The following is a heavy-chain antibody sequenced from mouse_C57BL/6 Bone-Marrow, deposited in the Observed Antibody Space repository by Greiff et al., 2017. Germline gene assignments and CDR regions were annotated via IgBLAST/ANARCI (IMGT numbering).Heavy chain of an antibody. CDR1: GFNIKDDY. J-gene: IGHJ3*01. Sequence: EVQLQQSGAELVRPGASVKLSCTASGFNIKDDYMHWVKQRPEQGLEWIGWIDPENVDTEYASKFQGKATITADTSSNTAYLQLSSLTSEDTAVYYCTTGGYYVFAYWGQGTLVTVSA. V-gene: IGHV14-4*01. CDR3: TTGGYYVFAY. CDR2: IDPENVDT. D-gene: IGHD2-3*01.